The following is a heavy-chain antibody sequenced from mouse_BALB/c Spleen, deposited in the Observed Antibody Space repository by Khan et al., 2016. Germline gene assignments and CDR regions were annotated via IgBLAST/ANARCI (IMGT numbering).Heavy chain of an antibody. CDR2: ISHSGDS. J-gene: IGHJ3*01. D-gene: IGHD1-2*01. CDR3: APGEYYGSAFSY. V-gene: IGHV3-8*02. Sequence: EVQLQEPGPSLPKPSQTLSLTCSVSGDSITSGHWNWIRKFPGNKFDFTGYISHSGDSYYNPSLKSRISITRDTSKNQYYLQLNSVTTEETATYXSAPGEYYGSAFSYWRPGALVTVTA. CDR1: GDSITSGH.